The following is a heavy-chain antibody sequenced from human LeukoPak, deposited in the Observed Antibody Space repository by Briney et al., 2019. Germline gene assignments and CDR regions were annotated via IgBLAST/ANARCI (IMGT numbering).Heavy chain of an antibody. CDR2: INAGNGNT. Sequence: GASVNVSCKASGYTFTSYAMHWVRQAPEQRREWMGWINAGNGNTKYSQEFQGRVTITRDTSASTAYMELSSLRSEHMAVYYCARYSYGAFDYWGQGTLVTVSS. CDR3: ARYSYGAFDY. D-gene: IGHD4-17*01. V-gene: IGHV1-3*03. CDR1: GYTFTSYA. J-gene: IGHJ4*02.